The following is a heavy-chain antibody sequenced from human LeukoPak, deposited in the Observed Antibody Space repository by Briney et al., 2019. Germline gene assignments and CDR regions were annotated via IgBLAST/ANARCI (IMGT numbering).Heavy chain of an antibody. D-gene: IGHD3-22*01. V-gene: IGHV3-30*03. CDR1: GFTFSSYG. Sequence: GRSLRLSCAASGFTFSSYGMHWVRQAPGKGLEWVAVISYDGSNKYCADSVKGRFTISRDNSKNTLYLQMNSLRAEDTAVYYCASWSYYDSSGYTRAFDIWGQGTMVTVSS. J-gene: IGHJ3*02. CDR3: ASWSYYDSSGYTRAFDI. CDR2: ISYDGSNK.